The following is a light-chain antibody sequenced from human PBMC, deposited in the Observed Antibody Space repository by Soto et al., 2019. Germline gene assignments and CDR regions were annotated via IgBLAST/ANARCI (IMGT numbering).Light chain of an antibody. CDR2: SVS. Sequence: QSVLTQPASVSGSPGQSITISCSGTSSDIGAYDHVAWYQQFTGKSPTLMIYSVSNRPSGVSNRFSGSKSGNTASLTISGLQAEDEADYYFISYTVSRSYVFGSGTKLTVL. V-gene: IGLV2-14*01. J-gene: IGLJ1*01. CDR3: ISYTVSRSYV. CDR1: SSDIGAYDH.